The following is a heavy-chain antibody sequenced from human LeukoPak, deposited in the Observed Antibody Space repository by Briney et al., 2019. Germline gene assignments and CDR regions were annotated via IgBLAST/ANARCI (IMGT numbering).Heavy chain of an antibody. CDR2: IYYSGST. J-gene: IGHJ4*02. CDR3: ARSQYSYGRGGHFDY. V-gene: IGHV4-31*03. CDR1: GGSISSSGYY. D-gene: IGHD5-18*01. Sequence: PSETLSLTCTVSGGSISSSGYYWGWVRQPPGKGLEWIGYIYYSGSTYYNPSLKSRVTISVDTSKNQFSLKLSSVTAADTAVYYCARSQYSYGRGGHFDYWGQGTLVTVSS.